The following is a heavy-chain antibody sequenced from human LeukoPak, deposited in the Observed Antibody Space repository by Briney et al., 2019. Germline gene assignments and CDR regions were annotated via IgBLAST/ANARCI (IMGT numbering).Heavy chain of an antibody. CDR2: IIPIFGTA. Sequence: ASVKVSCKASGGTFSSYAISWVRQAPGQGLEWMGGIIPIFGTANYAQKFQGRVTITTDESTSTAYMELSSLRSEDTAVYYCARGVPSEYYFDYWGRGTLVTVSS. V-gene: IGHV1-69*05. J-gene: IGHJ4*02. CDR3: ARGVPSEYYFDY. D-gene: IGHD3-16*01. CDR1: GGTFSSYA.